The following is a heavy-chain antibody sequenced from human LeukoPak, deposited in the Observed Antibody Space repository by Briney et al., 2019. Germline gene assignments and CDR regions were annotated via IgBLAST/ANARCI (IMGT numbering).Heavy chain of an antibody. V-gene: IGHV4-39*01. Sequence: PSETLSLTCTVSGGSISSSNYYWGWLRQPPGKGLEWLGNIYYSGSTYYKPSLKARVTISVDTSKNQFSLKLTSVTAADTAVYYCARHASVDGNWPRPLDYWGQGSLVTVSS. CDR2: IYYSGST. CDR1: GGSISSSNYY. CDR3: ARHASVDGNWPRPLDY. D-gene: IGHD6-19*01. J-gene: IGHJ4*02.